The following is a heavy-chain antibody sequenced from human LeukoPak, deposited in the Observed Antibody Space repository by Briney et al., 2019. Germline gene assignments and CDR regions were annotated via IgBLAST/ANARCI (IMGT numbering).Heavy chain of an antibody. D-gene: IGHD6-13*01. J-gene: IGHJ5*02. CDR1: GGSFSGYY. CDR2: INHSGST. CDR3: ARSAEQQLARTWFDP. Sequence: SETLSLTCAVYGGSFSGYYWSWIRQPPGKGLEWIGEINHSGSTNYNPSLKSRVTISVDTSKNQFSLKLSSVTADDTAVYYCARSAEQQLARTWFDPWGQGTLVTVSS. V-gene: IGHV4-34*01.